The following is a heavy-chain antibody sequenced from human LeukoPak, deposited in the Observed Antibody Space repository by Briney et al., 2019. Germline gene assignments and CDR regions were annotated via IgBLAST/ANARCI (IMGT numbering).Heavy chain of an antibody. Sequence: GASVKVSCKASGYTFTDYYMHWVRQAPGQGLEWMGWINPNSGGTNYAQKFQGRVTMTRDTSISTAYMELSRLRSDDTAVYYRAIYNSGSYERGGLFDAFDIWGQGTMVTVSS. CDR2: INPNSGGT. CDR3: AIYNSGSYERGGLFDAFDI. CDR1: GYTFTDYY. D-gene: IGHD1-26*01. J-gene: IGHJ3*02. V-gene: IGHV1-2*02.